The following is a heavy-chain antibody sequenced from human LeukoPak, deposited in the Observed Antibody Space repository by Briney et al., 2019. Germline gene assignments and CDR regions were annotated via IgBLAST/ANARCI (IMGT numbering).Heavy chain of an antibody. CDR3: ARDSGWYRGGY. CDR1: GFTFSNYW. J-gene: IGHJ4*02. D-gene: IGHD6-19*01. Sequence: GGSLRLSCAASGFTFSNYWMSWVRQAPGKGLEWVANIKEDGSSKKYVDSVKDRFTISRDNAKNSLYLQMNSLRAEDTAVYYCARDSGWYRGGYWGQGILVTVSP. CDR2: IKEDGSSK. V-gene: IGHV3-7*01.